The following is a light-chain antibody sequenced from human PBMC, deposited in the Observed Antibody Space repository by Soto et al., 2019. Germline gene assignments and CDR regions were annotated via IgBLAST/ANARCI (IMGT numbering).Light chain of an antibody. Sequence: EIVLTQSPGTLSLSPGERATLSCRASQSVSSSYLAWYQQKPGQAPRLLLYGASSRATGIPDRLSGSGSGTDFTLTIRRLEPADFAVYYCQQYGSSPYTFGQGTKLDIK. J-gene: IGKJ2*01. CDR2: GAS. CDR3: QQYGSSPYT. CDR1: QSVSSSY. V-gene: IGKV3-20*01.